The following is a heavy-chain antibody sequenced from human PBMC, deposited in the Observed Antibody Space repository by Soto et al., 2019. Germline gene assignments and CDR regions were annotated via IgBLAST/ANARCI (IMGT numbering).Heavy chain of an antibody. CDR1: GGTFSSYA. D-gene: IGHD5-12*01. V-gene: IGHV1-69*13. Sequence: SVKVSCKASGGTFSSYAISWVRQAPGQGLEWMGGIIPIFGTANYAQKFQGRVTITADESTSTAYMELSSLRSEDTAVYYCARGRDVDIVATFDYWGQGTLVTVSS. J-gene: IGHJ4*02. CDR3: ARGRDVDIVATFDY. CDR2: IIPIFGTA.